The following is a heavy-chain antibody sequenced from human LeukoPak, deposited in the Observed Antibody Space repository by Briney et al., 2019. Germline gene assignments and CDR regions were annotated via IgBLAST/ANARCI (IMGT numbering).Heavy chain of an antibody. D-gene: IGHD4-17*01. Sequence: PGGSLRLSCAASGFTFSSYGMHWVRQAPGKGLEWVAFIRYDGSNKYYADSVKGRFTISRDNSKNTLYLQMNSLRAEDTAVYYCAKTGAPKTHGDLGAFDIWGQGTMVTVSS. J-gene: IGHJ3*02. CDR1: GFTFSSYG. CDR3: AKTGAPKTHGDLGAFDI. CDR2: IRYDGSNK. V-gene: IGHV3-30*02.